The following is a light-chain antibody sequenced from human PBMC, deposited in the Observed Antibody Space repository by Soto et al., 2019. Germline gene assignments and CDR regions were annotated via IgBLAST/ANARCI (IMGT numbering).Light chain of an antibody. CDR1: QDISSS. V-gene: IGKV1-16*01. J-gene: IGKJ3*01. CDR2: ASS. Sequence: DVQMTQSPSSLAASVGDRVTITCRASQDISSSLAWFQQIPGKAPKSLIYASSRLQSGVPSRFSGSGSGTDFPLTINNLQPEDFATYYCQQYKGYPYTFGPGTTVDIK. CDR3: QQYKGYPYT.